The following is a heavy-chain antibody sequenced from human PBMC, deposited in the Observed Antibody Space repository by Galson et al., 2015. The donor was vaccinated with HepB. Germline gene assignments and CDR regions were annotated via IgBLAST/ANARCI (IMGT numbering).Heavy chain of an antibody. V-gene: IGHV3-15*01. CDR2: IKSKTDGGTT. J-gene: IGHJ4*02. D-gene: IGHD1-20*01. CDR1: GFTFSNAW. Sequence: SLRLSCAASGFTFSNAWMSWVRQAPGKGLEWVGRIKSKTDGGTTDYAAPVKGRFTISRDDSKNTLYLQMNSLKTEDTAVYYCTTTLYNWNDVPFDYWGQGTLVTVSS. CDR3: TTTLYNWNDVPFDY.